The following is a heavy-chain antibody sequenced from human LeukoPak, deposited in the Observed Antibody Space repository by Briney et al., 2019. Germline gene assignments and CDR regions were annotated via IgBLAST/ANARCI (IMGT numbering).Heavy chain of an antibody. D-gene: IGHD6-19*01. J-gene: IGHJ4*02. CDR3: AIHSRALIWLEYFDY. Sequence: SETLSLTCAVYGGSFSGYYWSWIRQPPGKGLEWIGEINHSRSTNYNPSLKSRVTISVDTSKNQFSLKLSSVTAADTAVYYCAIHSRALIWLEYFDYWGQGTLVTVSS. V-gene: IGHV4-34*01. CDR2: INHSRST. CDR1: GGSFSGYY.